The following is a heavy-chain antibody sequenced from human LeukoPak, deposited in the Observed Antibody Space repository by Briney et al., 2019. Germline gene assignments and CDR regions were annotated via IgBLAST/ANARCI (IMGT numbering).Heavy chain of an antibody. J-gene: IGHJ3*02. V-gene: IGHV4-61*02. Sequence: SETLSLTCTVSGGSISSGSYYWSWIRQPAGKGLEWIGRIYTSGSTNYNPSLKSRVTISVDTSKNQFSLKLSSVTAADTAVCYCARSYGERGDAFDIWGQGTMVTVSS. CDR1: GGSISSGSYY. CDR2: IYTSGST. D-gene: IGHD4-17*01. CDR3: ARSYGERGDAFDI.